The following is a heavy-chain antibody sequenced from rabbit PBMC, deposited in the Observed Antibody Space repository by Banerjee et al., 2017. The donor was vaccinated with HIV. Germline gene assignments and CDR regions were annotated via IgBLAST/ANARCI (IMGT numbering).Heavy chain of an antibody. D-gene: IGHD7-1*01. CDR3: ARDPGYTGDGYANYAFDP. CDR2: IDAGSGSI. Sequence: QEQLVESGGGLVQPEGSLTLTCTASGFSFSSGYSMCWVRQAPGKGLEWIGCIDAGSGSIYYATWAKGRFTISKTSSTTVTLQMTSLTAADTATYFCARDPGYTGDGYANYAFDPWGQGTLVTVS. V-gene: IGHV1S45*01. CDR1: GFSFSSGYS. J-gene: IGHJ2*01.